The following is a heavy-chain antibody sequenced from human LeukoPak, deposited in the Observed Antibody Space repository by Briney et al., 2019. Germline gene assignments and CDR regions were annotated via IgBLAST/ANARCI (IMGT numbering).Heavy chain of an antibody. D-gene: IGHD3-22*01. V-gene: IGHV3-23*01. Sequence: GGSLRLYCAASGFTFSSYAMSWVRQAPGKGLEWVSAISGSGGSTYYADSVKGRFTISRDNSKNTLYLQMNSLRAEDTAVYYCAKTPRYYDSSGYFDYWGQGTLVTVSS. J-gene: IGHJ4*02. CDR3: AKTPRYYDSSGYFDY. CDR2: ISGSGGST. CDR1: GFTFSSYA.